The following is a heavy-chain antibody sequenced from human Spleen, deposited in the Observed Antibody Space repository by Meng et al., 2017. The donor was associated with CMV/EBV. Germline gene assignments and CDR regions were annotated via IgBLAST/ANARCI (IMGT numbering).Heavy chain of an antibody. D-gene: IGHD2-2*01. CDR3: AEEVVPAAIWSGMDV. CDR1: GFTVSSNY. J-gene: IGHJ6*02. CDR2: IYSGGST. Sequence: GESLKISCAASGFTVSSNYMSWVRQAPGKGLEWVSVIYSGGSTYYADSVKGRFTISRDNSKNTLYLQMNSLRAEDTAVYYCAEEVVPAAIWSGMDVWGQGTTVTVSS. V-gene: IGHV3-53*05.